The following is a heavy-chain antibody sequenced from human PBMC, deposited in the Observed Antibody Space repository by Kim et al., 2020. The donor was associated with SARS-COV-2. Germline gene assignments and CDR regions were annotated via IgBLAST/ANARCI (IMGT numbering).Heavy chain of an antibody. CDR3: GRYTDASPNDC. CDR1: GGSVNSSTDY. J-gene: IGHJ4*02. CDR2: IYYRGYT. V-gene: IGHV4-39*01. D-gene: IGHD5-18*01. Sequence: SETLSLVCTVSGGSVNSSTDYWCWIRQPPGKGLEWLASIYYRGYTYYTPSLMSRSTISIDTAKNQFSLELSSVTAADTAVYYCGRYTDASPNDCWGQGILVTVSS.